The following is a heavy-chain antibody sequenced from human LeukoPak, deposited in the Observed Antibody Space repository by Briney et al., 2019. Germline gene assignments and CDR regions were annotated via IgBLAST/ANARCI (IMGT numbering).Heavy chain of an antibody. V-gene: IGHV3-23*01. CDR3: AKVIGCSSTSCYRSPYYYYGMDV. D-gene: IGHD2-2*01. CDR2: ISGSGGST. Sequence: PGGSLRLSCAASGFTFSSYAMSWVRQAPGKGLEWVSAISGSGGSTYYADSVKGRFTISRDNSKNTLYLQMNSLRAEDTAVYYCAKVIGCSSTSCYRSPYYYYGMDVWGQGTTVTV. J-gene: IGHJ6*02. CDR1: GFTFSSYA.